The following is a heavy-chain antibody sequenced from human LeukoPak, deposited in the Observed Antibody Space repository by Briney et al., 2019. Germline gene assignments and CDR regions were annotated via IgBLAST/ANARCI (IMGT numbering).Heavy chain of an antibody. V-gene: IGHV3-15*01. J-gene: IGHJ4*02. Sequence: GGSLRLSCAASGFIFSNYGMHWVRQAPGKGLEWVGRIKSKTDGGTTDYAAPVKGRFTISRDDSKNTLYLQMNSLKTEDTAVYYCTTVSAAGQLDYWGQGALVTVSS. D-gene: IGHD6-13*01. CDR2: IKSKTDGGTT. CDR1: GFIFSNYG. CDR3: TTVSAAGQLDY.